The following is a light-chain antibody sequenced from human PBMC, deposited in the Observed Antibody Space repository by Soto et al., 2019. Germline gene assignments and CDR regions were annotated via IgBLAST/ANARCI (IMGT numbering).Light chain of an antibody. CDR1: QSISSSQ. Sequence: EIVLTQSPGTLSLSPGERATLSCRASQSISSSQLVGYQQKPGQAPRLLIYGASSRAIGIPERFSGSGYGTDFTLTISRLEPEDFALYHCQQYSNLVVTFGGGTKVEIK. CDR3: QQYSNLVVT. J-gene: IGKJ4*01. V-gene: IGKV3-20*01. CDR2: GAS.